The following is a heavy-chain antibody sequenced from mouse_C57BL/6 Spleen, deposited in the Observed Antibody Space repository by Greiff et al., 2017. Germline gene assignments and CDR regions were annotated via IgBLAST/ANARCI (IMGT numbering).Heavy chain of an antibody. V-gene: IGHV14-4*01. D-gene: IGHD2-2*01. Sequence: VQLKESGAELVRPGASVKLSCTASGFNIKDDYMHWVKQRPEQGLEWIGWIDPENGDTEYASKFQGKATITADTSSNTAYLQLSSLTSEDTAVYYCTNGYRLYFDVWGTGTTVTVSS. J-gene: IGHJ1*03. CDR1: GFNIKDDY. CDR2: IDPENGDT. CDR3: TNGYRLYFDV.